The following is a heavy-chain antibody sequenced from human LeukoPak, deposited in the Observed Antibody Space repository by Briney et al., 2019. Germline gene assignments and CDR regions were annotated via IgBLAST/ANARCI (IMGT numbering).Heavy chain of an antibody. CDR2: IYTSGST. D-gene: IGHD2-2*01. J-gene: IGHJ3*02. CDR3: ARVPTWDVVPAALRVGYAFDI. V-gene: IGHV4-61*02. Sequence: SETLSLTCTVSGGSISSGSYYWSRIRQPAGKGLEWIGRIYTSGSTNYNPSLKSRVTISVDASKNQFSLKLSSVTAADTAVYYCARVPTWDVVPAALRVGYAFDIWGQGTMVTVSS. CDR1: GGSISSGSYY.